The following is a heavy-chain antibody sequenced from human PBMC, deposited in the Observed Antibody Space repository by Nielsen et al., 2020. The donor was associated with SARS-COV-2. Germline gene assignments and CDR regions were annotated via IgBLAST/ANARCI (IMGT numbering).Heavy chain of an antibody. D-gene: IGHD5-18*01. CDR2: IYPGDSDT. J-gene: IGHJ6*03. V-gene: IGHV5-51*01. Sequence: GESLKISCKGSGYSFTSYWIGWVRQMPGKGLEWMGIIYPGDSDTRYSPSFQGQVTNSADKSISTAYLQWSSLKASDTAMYYCARRGYSYGSGLNYYYMDVWGKGTTVTVSS. CDR3: ARRGYSYGSGLNYYYMDV. CDR1: GYSFTSYW.